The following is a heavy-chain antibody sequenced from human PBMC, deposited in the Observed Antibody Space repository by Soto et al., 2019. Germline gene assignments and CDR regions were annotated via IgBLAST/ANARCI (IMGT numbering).Heavy chain of an antibody. Sequence: QLQLQESGPGLVKPSETLSLTCTVSGGSISSSSYYWGWIRQPPGKGLEWIGSIYYSGSTYYNPSLKSRVTISVDTSMNQFSLKLRSVTAADTAVYYCATLWFGEGNYWGQGTLVTVSS. CDR1: GGSISSSSYY. V-gene: IGHV4-39*01. CDR2: IYYSGST. CDR3: ATLWFGEGNY. J-gene: IGHJ4*02. D-gene: IGHD3-10*01.